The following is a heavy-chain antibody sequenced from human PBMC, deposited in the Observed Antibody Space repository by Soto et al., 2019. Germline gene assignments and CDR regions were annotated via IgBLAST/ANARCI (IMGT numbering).Heavy chain of an antibody. V-gene: IGHV1-69*04. CDR2: IIPILGTT. CDR1: GGTFSSDA. Sequence: VSCKASGGTFSSDAISWVRQAPGQGLEWVGRIIPILGTTNYAQKLQGRVTISAYKSTLTSYMELHSLTSDDTALYYCARDRTDSGYYTNWLDPWGQGTQVTVAT. CDR3: ARDRTDSGYYTNWLDP. D-gene: IGHD3-22*01. J-gene: IGHJ5*02.